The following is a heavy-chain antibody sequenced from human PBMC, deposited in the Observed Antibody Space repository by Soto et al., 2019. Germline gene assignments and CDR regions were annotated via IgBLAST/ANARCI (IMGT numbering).Heavy chain of an antibody. D-gene: IGHD3-16*01. J-gene: IGHJ4*02. CDR1: GFTFSTYG. Sequence: QVQLVESGGGVVQPGRSLRLSCAASGFTFSTYGLHWVRQAPGKGLEWVAVISYDGINKFYADSVKGRFTISRDSSKSTLFLQMNSLRAEDTAVYYFAKDVFRGGIGYFDYWGQGTLVTVSS. CDR2: ISYDGINK. CDR3: AKDVFRGGIGYFDY. V-gene: IGHV3-30*18.